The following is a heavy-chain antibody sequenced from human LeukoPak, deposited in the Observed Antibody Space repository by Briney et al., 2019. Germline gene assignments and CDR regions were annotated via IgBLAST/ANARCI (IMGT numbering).Heavy chain of an antibody. Sequence: SETLSLTCTVSGGSISSYYWSWIRQPPGKGLEWIGYIYYSGSTNYSPSLKSRVTISVDTSKNQFSLKLSSVTAADTAVYYCASSVLRFLEWLSPSAEYFQHWGQGTLVTVSS. CDR2: IYYSGST. CDR3: ASSVLRFLEWLSPSAEYFQH. D-gene: IGHD3-3*01. V-gene: IGHV4-59*01. J-gene: IGHJ1*01. CDR1: GGSISSYY.